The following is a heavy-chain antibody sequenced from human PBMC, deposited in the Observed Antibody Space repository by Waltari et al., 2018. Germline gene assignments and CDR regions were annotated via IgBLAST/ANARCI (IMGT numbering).Heavy chain of an antibody. D-gene: IGHD6-19*01. Sequence: QLQLQESGPGLVKPSETLSFTCTVSGGSISSSSYYCGWIRQPPGKGLGWIGSIYYGGSTSYNPSLKSRVTISVDTSKNQFSLKLSSVTAADTAVYYCATKRESSASGFDYWGQGTLVTVSS. V-gene: IGHV4-39*01. J-gene: IGHJ4*02. CDR2: IYYGGST. CDR3: ATKRESSASGFDY. CDR1: GGSISSSSYY.